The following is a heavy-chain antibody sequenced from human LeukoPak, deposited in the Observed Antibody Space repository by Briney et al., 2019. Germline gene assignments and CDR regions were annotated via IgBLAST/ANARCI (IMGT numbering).Heavy chain of an antibody. Sequence: PGGSLRLSCAASGFTFSSYWMSWVRQAPGKGLEWVSVIYSGGSTYYADSVKGRFTISRDNSKNTLYLQMNSLRAEDTAVYYCARALPEVRGVNYYYYYMDVWGKGTTVTISS. CDR1: GFTFSSYW. D-gene: IGHD3-10*01. J-gene: IGHJ6*03. V-gene: IGHV3-66*01. CDR3: ARALPEVRGVNYYYYYMDV. CDR2: IYSGGST.